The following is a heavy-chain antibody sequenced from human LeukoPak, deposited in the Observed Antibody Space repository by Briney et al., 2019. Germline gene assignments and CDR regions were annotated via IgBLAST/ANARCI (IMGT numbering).Heavy chain of an antibody. CDR2: IYHSGST. J-gene: IGHJ3*02. Sequence: NSSETLSLTCAVSGGSISSSNWWSWVRQPPGKGLEWIGEIYHSGSTNYNPSLKSRVTISVDTSKNQFSLKLSSVTAADTAVYYCATQPTVIRAFDIWGQGTMVTVSS. CDR3: ATQPTVIRAFDI. CDR1: GGSISSSNW. D-gene: IGHD4-17*01. V-gene: IGHV4-4*02.